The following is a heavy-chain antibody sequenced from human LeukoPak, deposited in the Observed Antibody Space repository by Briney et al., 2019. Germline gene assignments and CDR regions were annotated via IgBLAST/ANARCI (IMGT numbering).Heavy chain of an antibody. CDR1: GFTFSSYS. D-gene: IGHD3-10*01. CDR3: ARVRLDSGTYSLHY. V-gene: IGHV3-48*01. CDR2: ISGRSSTK. Sequence: QPGGSLRLSCATSGFTFSSYSMNWVRQAPGKGLEWVSYISGRSSTKYYADSVKGRFTISRDNAENSLYLQMNSLRVEDTAVYYCARVRLDSGTYSLHYWGQGTLVTVSS. J-gene: IGHJ4*02.